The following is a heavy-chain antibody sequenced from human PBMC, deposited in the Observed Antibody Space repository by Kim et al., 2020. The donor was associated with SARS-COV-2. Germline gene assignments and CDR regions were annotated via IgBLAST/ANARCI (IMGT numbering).Heavy chain of an antibody. CDR2: STI. CDR3: ARGSLFDP. V-gene: IGHV3-48*04. Sequence: STIYYADSVKGRFTISRDNAKNSLYLQMNSLRAEDTAVYYCARGSLFDPWGQGTLVTVSS. J-gene: IGHJ5*02.